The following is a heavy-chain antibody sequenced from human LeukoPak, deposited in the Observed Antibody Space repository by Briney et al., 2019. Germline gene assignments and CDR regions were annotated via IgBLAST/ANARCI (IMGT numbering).Heavy chain of an antibody. D-gene: IGHD1-1*01. Sequence: ASVKVSCKASGGTFSSYTISWVRQAPGQGLEWMGRIIPILGIANYAQKFQGRVTITADESTSTAYMELSSLRSEDTAVYYCATPPTGTTTTGEFYFDSWGQGTLVTVSA. CDR1: GGTFSSYT. CDR2: IIPILGIA. J-gene: IGHJ4*02. CDR3: ATPPTGTTTTGEFYFDS. V-gene: IGHV1-69*02.